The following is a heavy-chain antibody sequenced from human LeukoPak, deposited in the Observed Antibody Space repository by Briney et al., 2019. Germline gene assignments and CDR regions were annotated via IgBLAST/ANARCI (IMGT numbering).Heavy chain of an antibody. Sequence: ASVKVSCKASGYTFTSYYMHWVRQAPGQGLEWMGIINPSGGSTSYAQKFQGRVTITADESTSTAYMELSSLRSEDTAVYYCARDSDIVVVPATLDVWGQGTTVTVSS. CDR1: GYTFTSYY. D-gene: IGHD2-2*01. V-gene: IGHV1-46*01. J-gene: IGHJ6*02. CDR2: INPSGGST. CDR3: ARDSDIVVVPATLDV.